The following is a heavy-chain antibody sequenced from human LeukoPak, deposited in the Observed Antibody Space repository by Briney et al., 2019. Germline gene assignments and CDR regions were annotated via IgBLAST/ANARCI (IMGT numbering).Heavy chain of an antibody. CDR1: GTIFSNYA. V-gene: IGHV3-64*01. CDR2: ISSDGGST. D-gene: IGHD1-26*01. J-gene: IGHJ2*01. CDR3: ARGRQGAKTRYFAL. Sequence: GGSLRLSCAASGTIFSNYAMHWVRQGPGKGLECISTISSDGGSTYYANSVKGRFTISRDNSKNTLYLQMGSLRAEDMAVYYCARGRQGAKTRYFALWGRGTRVTVSS.